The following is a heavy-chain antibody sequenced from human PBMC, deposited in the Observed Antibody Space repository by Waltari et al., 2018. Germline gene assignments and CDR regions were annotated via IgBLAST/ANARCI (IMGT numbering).Heavy chain of an antibody. CDR2: INHSGST. D-gene: IGHD3-10*01. J-gene: IGHJ5*02. Sequence: QVQLQQWGAGLLKPSETLSLTCAVYGGSFSGYYWSWIRQPPGKGLEWIGEINHSGSTNHNPSRKSRVTKAVDTSKNQLSLKLSCVTAADMAVYYCARTYYYGSGSYRDWFDPWGQGTLVTVSS. CDR3: ARTYYYGSGSYRDWFDP. CDR1: GGSFSGYY. V-gene: IGHV4-34*01.